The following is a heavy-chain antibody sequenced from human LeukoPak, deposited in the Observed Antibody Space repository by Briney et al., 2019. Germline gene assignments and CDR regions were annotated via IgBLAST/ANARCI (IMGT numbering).Heavy chain of an antibody. J-gene: IGHJ6*03. CDR2: INHSGDT. Sequence: PSETLSLTCTFYGGSFSGCYWGWLRQPPGKGLEWIGEINHSGDTNYNPSLKSRVIISVDTSKNQFSLKLNSVTAADTSVYYCARVPYMDVWGKGTTVTVSS. V-gene: IGHV4-34*01. CDR1: GGSFSGCY. CDR3: ARVPYMDV.